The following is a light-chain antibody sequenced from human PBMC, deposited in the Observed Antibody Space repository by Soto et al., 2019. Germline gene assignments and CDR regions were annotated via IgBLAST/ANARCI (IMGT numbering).Light chain of an antibody. CDR2: GAS. V-gene: IGKV3-15*01. CDR1: QSVHSN. CDR3: QHYNNWPLT. J-gene: IGKJ4*01. Sequence: EVVMTQSPATLSVSPGERATLSCRASQSVHSNLAWYQQEPGRAPRLLIYGASTRATGIPARFSGSGSGTEFTLTISSLQSEDFAVYYCQHYNNWPLTFGGGTKVDIK.